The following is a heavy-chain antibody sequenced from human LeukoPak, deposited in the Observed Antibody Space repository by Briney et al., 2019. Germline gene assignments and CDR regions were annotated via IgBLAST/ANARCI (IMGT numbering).Heavy chain of an antibody. CDR3: AKGSVAGTFDY. CDR2: ISYDGSNK. CDR1: GFTFSSYG. J-gene: IGHJ4*02. D-gene: IGHD6-19*01. V-gene: IGHV3-30*18. Sequence: GGSLRLSCAASGFTFSSYGMHWVRQAPGKGLEWVAVISYDGSNKYYADSVKGRFTISRDNSKNTLYLQMNSLRAEDTAVYYCAKGSVAGTFDYWGQGTLVTVSS.